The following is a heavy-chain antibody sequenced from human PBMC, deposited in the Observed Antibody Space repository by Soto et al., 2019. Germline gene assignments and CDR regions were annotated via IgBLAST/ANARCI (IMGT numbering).Heavy chain of an antibody. CDR1: GFTVSSYC. D-gene: IGHD3-3*01. CDR2: ISYEGSNK. CDR3: AKGVEGFWSGYYYYYYGMDV. V-gene: IGHV3-30*18. Sequence: LRLSCAAAGFTVSSYCMHWVRHAPVKCLECVAFISYEGSNKYYADSVKGRFTISRDNSKNTLYLQMNSLRAEDTAVYYCAKGVEGFWSGYYYYYYGMDVWGQGTTVTVSS. J-gene: IGHJ6*02.